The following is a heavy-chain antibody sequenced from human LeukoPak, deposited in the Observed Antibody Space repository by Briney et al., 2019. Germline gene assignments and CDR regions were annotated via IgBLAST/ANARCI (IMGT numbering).Heavy chain of an antibody. CDR2: ISGSGGST. V-gene: IGHV3-23*01. CDR1: GFTFSSYG. J-gene: IGHJ1*01. Sequence: GGSLRLSCAASGFTFSSYGMSWVRQAPGKGLEWVSAISGSGGSTYYADSVKGRFTISGDNSKNTLYLQMNSLRAEDTAVYYCAKGSGSYSQYFQHWGQGTLVTVSS. D-gene: IGHD1-26*01. CDR3: AKGSGSYSQYFQH.